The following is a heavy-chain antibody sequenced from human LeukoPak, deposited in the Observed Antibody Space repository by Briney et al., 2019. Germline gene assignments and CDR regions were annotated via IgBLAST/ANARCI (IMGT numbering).Heavy chain of an antibody. V-gene: IGHV3-11*04. CDR3: ASGYDYSNLFDY. CDR2: ISSSGSTI. CDR1: GFTFSDYY. D-gene: IGHD4-11*01. J-gene: IGHJ4*02. Sequence: PGGSLRLSCAASGFTFSDYYMSWIRQAPGKGLEWVSYISSSGSTIYYADSVKGRFTISRDNAKNSLYLQMNSLRAEDTALYYCASGYDYSNLFDYWGQGTLVTVSS.